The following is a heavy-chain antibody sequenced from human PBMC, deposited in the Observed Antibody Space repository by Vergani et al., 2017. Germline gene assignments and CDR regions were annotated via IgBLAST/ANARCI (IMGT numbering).Heavy chain of an antibody. V-gene: IGHV4-30-2*01. CDR1: GDAISRDTYS. CDR3: ARGQTGYSRDWSTYFFYMDV. Sequence: QLQLQESDSRPVNPSQNPSLTCTLSGDAISRDTYSWNWVRQPPGNPREWIGSVYYSGTTYYNPFLGGRVTMSIDQSKDHFALTLTSVTAADSAFYFCARGQTGYSRDWSTYFFYMDVWGRGTTVTVSS. CDR2: VYYSGTT. J-gene: IGHJ6*03. D-gene: IGHD3/OR15-3a*01.